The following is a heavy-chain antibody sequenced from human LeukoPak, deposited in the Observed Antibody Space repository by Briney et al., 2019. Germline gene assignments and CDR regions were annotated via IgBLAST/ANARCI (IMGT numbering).Heavy chain of an antibody. D-gene: IGHD3-10*01. J-gene: IGHJ4*02. CDR1: GGSISSSSYY. CDR3: ARVPYYYGSGSYYKLLDY. Sequence: PSETLSLTCTVSGGSISSSSYYWGWIRQPPGKGLEWIGSIYYSGSTYYNPSLKSRVTISVDTSKNQFSLKLSSVTAADTAVYYCARVPYYYGSGSYYKLLDYWGQGTLVTVSS. CDR2: IYYSGST. V-gene: IGHV4-39*01.